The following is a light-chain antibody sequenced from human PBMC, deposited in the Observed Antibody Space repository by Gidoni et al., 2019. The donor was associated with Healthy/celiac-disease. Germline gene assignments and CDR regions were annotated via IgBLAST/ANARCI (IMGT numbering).Light chain of an antibody. CDR3: QQSYSTPS. Sequence: DIQMTQSPSSLSASVGDRFTITCRASQTISSYLNWYHQKPGKAPKVLIYAASSLQSGDPSRFSGNGSGTDFTLTISSLQPEDFATYYCQQSYSTPSFGGGTKVEIK. J-gene: IGKJ4*01. CDR1: QTISSY. V-gene: IGKV1-39*01. CDR2: AAS.